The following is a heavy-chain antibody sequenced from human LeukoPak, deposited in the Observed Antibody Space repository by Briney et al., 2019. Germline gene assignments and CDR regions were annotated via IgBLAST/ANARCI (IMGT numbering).Heavy chain of an antibody. J-gene: IGHJ4*02. CDR2: ISSSSSYI. Sequence: GGSLRLSCAASGFTFSSYSMNWVRQAPGKGLEWVSSISSSSSYIYYADSVKGRFTISRDNAKNSLYLQMNSLRAEDTAVYYCARDGSGSYYSPADVDYWGQGTLVTVSS. CDR1: GFTFSSYS. CDR3: ARDGSGSYYSPADVDY. D-gene: IGHD3-10*01. V-gene: IGHV3-21*01.